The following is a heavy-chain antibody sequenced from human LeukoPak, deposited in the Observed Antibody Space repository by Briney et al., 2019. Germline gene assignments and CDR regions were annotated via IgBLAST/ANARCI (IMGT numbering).Heavy chain of an antibody. D-gene: IGHD4-17*01. Sequence: SETLSLTCTVSGYSISSGYCWGWIRQPPGKGLEWIGYIYYSGSTYYNPSLKSRVTISVDTSKNQFSLKLSSVTAADTAVYYCARVSGDYLYYFDYWGQGTLVTVSS. CDR1: GYSISSGYC. CDR2: IYYSGST. V-gene: IGHV4-38-2*02. J-gene: IGHJ4*02. CDR3: ARVSGDYLYYFDY.